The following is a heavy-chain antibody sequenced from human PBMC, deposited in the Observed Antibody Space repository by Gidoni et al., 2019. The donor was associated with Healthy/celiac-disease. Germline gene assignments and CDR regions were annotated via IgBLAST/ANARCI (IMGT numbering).Heavy chain of an antibody. V-gene: IGHV3-23*01. J-gene: IGHJ3*02. CDR2: ISGSGGST. CDR3: AKDLGEIFGVVLDAFDI. CDR1: GFTFSSYA. Sequence: EVQLLESGGGLVQPGGSLRLSCAASGFTFSSYAMSWVRQAPGKGLEWVSAISGSGGSTYYADSVKGRFTISRDNSKNTLYLQMNSLRAEDTAVYYCAKDLGEIFGVVLDAFDIWGQGTMVTVSS. D-gene: IGHD3-3*01.